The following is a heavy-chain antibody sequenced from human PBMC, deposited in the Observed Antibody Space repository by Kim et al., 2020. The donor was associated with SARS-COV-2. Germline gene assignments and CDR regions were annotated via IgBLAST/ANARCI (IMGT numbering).Heavy chain of an antibody. CDR3: ARGYDYSGRFVFDS. Sequence: GGSLRLSCAASGFTLSSYDMHWVRQVTGKGLEWVSAIGTAGDTYYPGSVKGRFTISRENAKNSLYLQMNSLRAGDTAVYYCARGYDYSGRFVFDSWGQGTLVTVSS. J-gene: IGHJ4*02. CDR1: GFTLSSYD. CDR2: IGTAGDT. D-gene: IGHD1-26*01. V-gene: IGHV3-13*04.